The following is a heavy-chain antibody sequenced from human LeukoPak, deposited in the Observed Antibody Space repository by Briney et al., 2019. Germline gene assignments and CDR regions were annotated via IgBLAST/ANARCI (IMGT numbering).Heavy chain of an antibody. V-gene: IGHV4-59*01. Sequence: PSETLSLTCTVSTDSITNDYWSWIRQPPGKGLEWIGYVSYSGSSNYSPSLKSRVAMSIDTSKKQFSLNLYSVTAADTAVYFSARVRVRAAPGTLSWGRPWSKPTYYFDPWGQGTLVTVSS. CDR1: TDSITNDY. CDR2: VSYSGSS. CDR3: ARVRVRAAPGTLSWGRPWSKPTYYFDP. J-gene: IGHJ4*02. D-gene: IGHD6-13*01.